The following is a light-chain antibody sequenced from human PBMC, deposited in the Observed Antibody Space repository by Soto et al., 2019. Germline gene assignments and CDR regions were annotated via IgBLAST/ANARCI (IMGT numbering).Light chain of an antibody. CDR3: QQRSNWPPTWT. CDR2: DAS. Sequence: EIVLTQSPATLSLSPGQRATLSCRASQSVSTYLAWYQQKPGQAPRLLIYDASTRATGTPARFSGSGSGTDFTLTISSLEPEDFAVYYCQQRSNWPPTWTFGQGTKVEIK. V-gene: IGKV3-11*01. CDR1: QSVSTY. J-gene: IGKJ1*01.